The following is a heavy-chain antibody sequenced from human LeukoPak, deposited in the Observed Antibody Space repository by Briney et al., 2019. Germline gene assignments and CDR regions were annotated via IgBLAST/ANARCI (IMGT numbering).Heavy chain of an antibody. D-gene: IGHD6-19*01. Sequence: SGPALMKPTQTLTLTCTFSGFSLSTSGMCVSWIHQPPGKALEWLACIDWDDDKYYSTSLKTRLTISKDTSKNQVVLTMTNMDPVDTATYYCARSFRYSSGWYWVDYWGQGTLVTVSS. CDR3: ARSFRYSSGWYWVDY. CDR1: GFSLSTSGMC. V-gene: IGHV2-70*11. J-gene: IGHJ4*02. CDR2: IDWDDDK.